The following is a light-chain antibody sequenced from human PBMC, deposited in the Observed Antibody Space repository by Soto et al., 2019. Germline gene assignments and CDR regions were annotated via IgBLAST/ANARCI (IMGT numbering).Light chain of an antibody. V-gene: IGKV1-5*03. J-gene: IGKJ4*01. CDR2: KAS. CDR3: QQYGFFPLT. Sequence: DIQMTQSPSTLSASVGDRVTITCRASQTISSWLAWYQQKPGKAPKLLMEKASSLESGVPSRYSGSGSGTEFTLTSRRLQPDDFATYYCQQYGFFPLTFGGGTKVEIK. CDR1: QTISSW.